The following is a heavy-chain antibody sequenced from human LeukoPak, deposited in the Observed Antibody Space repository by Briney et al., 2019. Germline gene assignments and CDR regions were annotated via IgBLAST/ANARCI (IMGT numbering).Heavy chain of an antibody. J-gene: IGHJ4*02. D-gene: IGHD6-19*01. CDR1: GFTFSSYA. CDR3: VSSGWYLGDYFDY. V-gene: IGHV3-64*01. CDR2: ISSNGGST. Sequence: GGSLRLSCAASGFTFSSYAMHWVRQAPGEGLEYVSAISSNGGSTYYANSVKGRFTISRGNSKNTLYLQMGSLRAEDMAVYYCVSSGWYLGDYFDYWGQGTLVAVSS.